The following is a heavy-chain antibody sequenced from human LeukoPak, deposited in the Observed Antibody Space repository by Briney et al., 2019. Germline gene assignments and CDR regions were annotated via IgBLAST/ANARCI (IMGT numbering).Heavy chain of an antibody. D-gene: IGHD1-26*01. CDR3: ARGGNWDLDAFDI. Sequence: SQTLSLTCAISGDSVSSNSAAWNWIRQSPSRGLEWLGRTYYNSKWYNDYPVSVKGRVAINPDTSKNQLSLQLNSVTPEDTAVYYCARGGNWDLDAFDIWGQGTMVTVSS. CDR2: TYYNSKWYN. CDR1: GDSVSSNSAA. J-gene: IGHJ3*02. V-gene: IGHV6-1*01.